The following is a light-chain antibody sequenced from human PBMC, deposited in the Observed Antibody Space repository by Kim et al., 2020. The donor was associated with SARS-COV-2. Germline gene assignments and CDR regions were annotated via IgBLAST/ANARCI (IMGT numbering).Light chain of an antibody. CDR3: VLYMGNGIWV. CDR2: STN. V-gene: IGLV8-61*01. J-gene: IGLJ3*02. CDR1: SGSVSTNYY. Sequence: QTVVTQEPSFSVSPGGTVTLTFGLTSGSVSTNYYPTWYQQTPGQAPRTLIYSTNTRSSGVPDRFSGSILGNKAALTITGAQADDESDYYCVLYMGNGIWVFGGGTQLTV.